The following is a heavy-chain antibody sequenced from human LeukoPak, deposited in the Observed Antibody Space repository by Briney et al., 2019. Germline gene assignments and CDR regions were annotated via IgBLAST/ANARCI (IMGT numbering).Heavy chain of an antibody. CDR3: AVVATAYYYMDV. V-gene: IGHV4-30-4*08. Sequence: SQTLSLTCAVSGGSISSGDYYWSWIRQPPGKGLEWIGYIYYSGSTYYNPSLKSRVTISVDTSKNQFSLKLSSVTAADTAVYYCAVVATAYYYMDVWGKGTTVTVSS. J-gene: IGHJ6*03. CDR1: GGSISSGDYY. D-gene: IGHD2-15*01. CDR2: IYYSGST.